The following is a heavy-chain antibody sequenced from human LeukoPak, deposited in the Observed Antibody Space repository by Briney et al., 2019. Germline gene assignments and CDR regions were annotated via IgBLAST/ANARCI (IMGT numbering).Heavy chain of an antibody. CDR1: GFTFSSYA. D-gene: IGHD3-22*01. CDR3: AKRGYDSSGYYGYFDY. V-gene: IGHV3-23*01. CDR2: ISGSGGST. J-gene: IGHJ4*02. Sequence: GGSLRLSCAASGFTFSSYAMSWVRQAPGKGLEWVSVISGSGGSTCYADSVQGRFTISRDNSNNTLYLQMNSLRADDTAVYYCAKRGYDSSGYYGYFDYWAQGTLVTVSS.